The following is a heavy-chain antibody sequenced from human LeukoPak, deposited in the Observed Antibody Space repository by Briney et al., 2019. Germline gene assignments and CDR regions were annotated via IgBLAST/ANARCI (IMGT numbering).Heavy chain of an antibody. V-gene: IGHV2-70*11. CDR1: GFSISSSGMC. CDR2: IDWDDDK. Sequence: SGPALVKPTQTLTLTCTLSGFSISSSGMCVRWIRQAPGKALEWLARIDWDDDKHYSPSLKTRLTISKDTSRNQVVLTMTNMDPVDTATYYCARIRSAVADMYHLDYWGQGTLVTVSS. D-gene: IGHD6-19*01. J-gene: IGHJ4*02. CDR3: ARIRSAVADMYHLDY.